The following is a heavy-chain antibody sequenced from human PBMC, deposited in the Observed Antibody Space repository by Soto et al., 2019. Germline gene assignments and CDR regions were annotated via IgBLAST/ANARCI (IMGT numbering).Heavy chain of an antibody. D-gene: IGHD3-22*01. Sequence: GGSLRLSCAASGFTFSSYSMNWVRQAPGKGLEWVSYISSSSSTIYYADSVKGRFTISRDNAKNSLYLQMNSLRDEDTAVYYCARDPTPRPLETWKDLGAYYYDSSGYYEGAYFDYWGQGTLVTVSS. J-gene: IGHJ4*02. V-gene: IGHV3-48*02. CDR1: GFTFSSYS. CDR3: ARDPTPRPLETWKDLGAYYYDSSGYYEGAYFDY. CDR2: ISSSSSTI.